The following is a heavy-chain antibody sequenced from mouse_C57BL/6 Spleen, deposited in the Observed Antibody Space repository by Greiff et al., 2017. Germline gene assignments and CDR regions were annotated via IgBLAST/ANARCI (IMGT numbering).Heavy chain of an antibody. CDR3: TGRRGLLRKDY. V-gene: IGHV6-3*01. Sequence: EVQLVESGGGLVQPGGSMKLSCVASGFTFSNYWMNWVRQSPEKGLEWVAQISLKSDNYATHYAESVTGRFTISRDDSKSSVYLQMNNLRDEDTGIYYGTGRRGLLRKDYWGQGTTLTVSS. D-gene: IGHD2-3*01. J-gene: IGHJ2*01. CDR2: ISLKSDNYAT. CDR1: GFTFSNYW.